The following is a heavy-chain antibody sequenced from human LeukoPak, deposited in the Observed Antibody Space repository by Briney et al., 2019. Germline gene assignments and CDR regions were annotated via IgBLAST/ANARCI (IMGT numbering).Heavy chain of an antibody. J-gene: IGHJ4*02. Sequence: GGSLRLSCAASGFTFSTYAMSWVRQAPGKGLEWVSAICGSDGSSYYADSVKGRFTISRDNSKNTLYLQMNSLRGEDTAVYYCAKGGSPSCYSSSGYWGQGTLVTVPS. CDR2: ICGSDGSS. CDR1: GFTFSTYA. CDR3: AKGGSPSCYSSSGY. V-gene: IGHV3-23*01. D-gene: IGHD2-2*01.